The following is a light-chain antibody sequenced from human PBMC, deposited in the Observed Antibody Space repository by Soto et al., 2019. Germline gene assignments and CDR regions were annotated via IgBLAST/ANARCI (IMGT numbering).Light chain of an antibody. CDR1: QGISSY. Sequence: DIQLTQSPSFLSASVGDRVTITCRASQGISSYLAWYQQKPGNAPKLLIYAASTLQSGVPSRFSGSGSGTEFTLTITSLQPEDFATYYCQQSKSYPLNFGGGTKVEIK. V-gene: IGKV1-9*01. CDR3: QQSKSYPLN. J-gene: IGKJ4*01. CDR2: AAS.